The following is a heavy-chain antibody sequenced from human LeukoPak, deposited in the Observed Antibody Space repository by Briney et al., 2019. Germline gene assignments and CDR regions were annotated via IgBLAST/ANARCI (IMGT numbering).Heavy chain of an antibody. CDR2: IASDGSST. Sequence: PGGSLRLSCAASGFTFSSYWMNWVRQAPGKGLVWVSRIASDGSSTTYADSVKGRFSISRDNAKNTLYLQMNSLRAEDTAVYYCARGWPHGNDYWGQGTLVTVSS. CDR1: GFTFSSYW. J-gene: IGHJ4*02. D-gene: IGHD4-23*01. V-gene: IGHV3-74*01. CDR3: ARGWPHGNDY.